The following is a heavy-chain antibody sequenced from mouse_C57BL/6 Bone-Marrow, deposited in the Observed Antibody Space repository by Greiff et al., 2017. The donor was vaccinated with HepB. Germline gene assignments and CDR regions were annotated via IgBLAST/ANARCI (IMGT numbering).Heavy chain of an antibody. CDR1: GYTFTDYY. CDR2: IFPGSGST. D-gene: IGHD2-1*01. CDR3: ARSGGYGNYDY. Sequence: QVQLQQSGPALVKPGASVKISCTASGYTFTDYYINWVTQRPGQGLAWIGWIFPGSGSTYYNEKFKGKATITVAKSSSTTYMLVSSLTSEESAVYCGARSGGYGNYDYWGQGTTLTVSS. V-gene: IGHV1-75*01. J-gene: IGHJ2*01.